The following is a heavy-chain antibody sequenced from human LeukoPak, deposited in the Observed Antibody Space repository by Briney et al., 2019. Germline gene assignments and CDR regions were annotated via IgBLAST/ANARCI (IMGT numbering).Heavy chain of an antibody. J-gene: IGHJ4*02. V-gene: IGHV4-39*07. CDR3: ARWGIAAAGPSFDY. CDR1: GGSISSSSYY. CDR2: IYYSGST. D-gene: IGHD6-13*01. Sequence: SETLSLTCTVSGGSISSSSYYWGWIRQPPGKGLEWIGSIYYSGSTNYNPSLKSRVTISVDTSKNQFSLKLSSVTAADTAVYYCARWGIAAAGPSFDYWGQGTLVTVSS.